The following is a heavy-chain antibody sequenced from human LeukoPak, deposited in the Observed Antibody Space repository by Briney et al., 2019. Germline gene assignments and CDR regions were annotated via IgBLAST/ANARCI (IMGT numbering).Heavy chain of an antibody. V-gene: IGHV3-33*01. CDR3: ARERRSSGWFTYFDY. J-gene: IGHJ4*02. D-gene: IGHD6-19*01. CDR2: IWYDGSNK. Sequence: PGGSLRLSCAASGFTFSSYGMHWVRQAPGKGLEWVAVIWYDGSNKYYAGSVKGRFTISRDNSKNTLYLQMNSLRAEDTAVYYCARERRSSGWFTYFDYWGQGTLVTVSS. CDR1: GFTFSSYG.